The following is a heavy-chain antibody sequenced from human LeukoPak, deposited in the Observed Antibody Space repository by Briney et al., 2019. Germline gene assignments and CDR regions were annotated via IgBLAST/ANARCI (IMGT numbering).Heavy chain of an antibody. V-gene: IGHV4-34*01. CDR2: INHSGST. Sequence: SETLSLTCAVYGGSFSGYYWSWIRQPPGKGLEWIGAINHSGSTNYNPSLKSRVTISVDTSKNQFSLKLSSVTAADTAVYYCARGGVRGVIIGWFDPWGQGTLVTVSS. D-gene: IGHD3-10*01. J-gene: IGHJ5*02. CDR3: ARGGVRGVIIGWFDP. CDR1: GGSFSGYY.